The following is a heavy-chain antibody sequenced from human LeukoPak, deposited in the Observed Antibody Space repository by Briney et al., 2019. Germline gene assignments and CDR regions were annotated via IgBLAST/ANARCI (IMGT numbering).Heavy chain of an antibody. CDR2: LYSGGNT. J-gene: IGHJ4*02. D-gene: IGHD2-8*01. CDR1: GLSVTGNY. CDR3: ARLGANRSCTNGVCYYCDY. V-gene: IGHV3-66*01. Sequence: GGSLRPSCAASGLSVTGNYMSWVRQAPGKGLEWVSVLYSGGNTFYADSVKGRFTVSRDNSRNTLYLQMSSLRAEDTAVYYCARLGANRSCTNGVCYYCDYWGQGTLVTVSS.